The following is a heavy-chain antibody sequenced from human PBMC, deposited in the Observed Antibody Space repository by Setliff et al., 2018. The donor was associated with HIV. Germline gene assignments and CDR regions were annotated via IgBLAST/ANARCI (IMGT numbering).Heavy chain of an antibody. J-gene: IGHJ4*02. V-gene: IGHV4-34*01. D-gene: IGHD2-2*01. CDR2: INHSGGT. CDR3: ARVSCSSTSFYLFDY. CDR1: GGTFSLHY. Sequence: LSLTCAVSGGTFSLHYYTWIRQSPLRGLEWIGEINHSGGTRNNPSLESRVTMSLDSSRKQFSLRLISVTAADTAVYYCARVSCSSTSFYLFDYWGQGTLVTVSS.